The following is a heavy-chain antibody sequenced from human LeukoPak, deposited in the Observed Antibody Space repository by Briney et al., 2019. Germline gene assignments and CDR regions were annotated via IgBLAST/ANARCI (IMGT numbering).Heavy chain of an antibody. Sequence: GGTLRLSRAASGFTFDDYGMSWVRQAPGKGLEWVSGINWNGGSTGYAASVKGRFTISRDNAKNSLYLQMNSLRAEDTALYYCARDAGQLLSYYYYYMDVWGKGTTVTVSS. CDR2: INWNGGST. J-gene: IGHJ6*03. CDR1: GFTFDDYG. CDR3: ARDAGQLLSYYYYYMDV. D-gene: IGHD2-2*01. V-gene: IGHV3-20*04.